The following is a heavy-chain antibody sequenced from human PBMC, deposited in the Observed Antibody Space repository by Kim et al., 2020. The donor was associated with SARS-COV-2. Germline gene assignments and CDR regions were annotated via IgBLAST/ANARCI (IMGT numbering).Heavy chain of an antibody. Sequence: SETLSLTCAVYGGSFSGFNWSWIRRPPGKGLEWIGEINHTGSTKFNPSLKSRITISVDTSKSQFSLRLRSMTATDTAVYYCASGRAGVEPSPVLGLGPYYAYYVRDVWGQGPPVAVSS. V-gene: IGHV4-34*01. CDR1: GGSFSGFN. D-gene: IGHD2-8*02. J-gene: IGHJ6*02. CDR3: ASGRAGVEPSPVLGLGPYYAYYVRDV. CDR2: INHTGST.